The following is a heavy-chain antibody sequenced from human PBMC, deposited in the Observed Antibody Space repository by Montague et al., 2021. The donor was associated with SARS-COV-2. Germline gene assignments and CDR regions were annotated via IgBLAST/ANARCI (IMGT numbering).Heavy chain of an antibody. V-gene: IGHV4-39*01. CDR2: IYYSGST. CDR1: GGSIRSSSYY. D-gene: IGHD3-9*01. Sequence: ETLSLTCTVSGGSIRSSSYYWGWIRQPPGKGLEWIGSIYYSGSTYYNPSLKSRVTISVDTSKNQFSLKLSSVTAADTAVYYCARQRITLFLGRMFDYWGQGTLVTVSS. J-gene: IGHJ4*02. CDR3: ARQRITLFLGRMFDY.